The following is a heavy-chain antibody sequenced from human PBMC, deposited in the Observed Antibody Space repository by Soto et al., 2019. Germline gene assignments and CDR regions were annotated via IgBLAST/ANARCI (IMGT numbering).Heavy chain of an antibody. CDR3: ARDRENYDFWSEYSGAFDP. D-gene: IGHD3-3*01. V-gene: IGHV4-31*03. CDR2: IYYSGTT. Sequence: QVQLQESGPGLVKPSQTLSLTCTVSGGSTNSGGYYWSWIRQLPGKGLECIGHIYYSGTTYYNPSLKSRVTMSVDTSKNQFSPKLSSVTAADTAVYYCARDRENYDFWSEYSGAFDPWGQGTLVTVSS. J-gene: IGHJ5*02. CDR1: GGSTNSGGYY.